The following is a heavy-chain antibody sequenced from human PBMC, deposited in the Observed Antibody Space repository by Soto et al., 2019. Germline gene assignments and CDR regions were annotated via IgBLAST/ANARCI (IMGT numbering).Heavy chain of an antibody. Sequence: ASVKVSCKASGYTFTSYGISWVRQAPGQGLEWMGWISAYNGNTNYAQKLQGRVTMTTDTSTSTAYMELRSLRSDDTAVYYCARGRKGYYDSSGYDAFDIWGQGTMVTVSS. V-gene: IGHV1-18*01. CDR1: GYTFTSYG. D-gene: IGHD3-22*01. CDR2: ISAYNGNT. J-gene: IGHJ3*02. CDR3: ARGRKGYYDSSGYDAFDI.